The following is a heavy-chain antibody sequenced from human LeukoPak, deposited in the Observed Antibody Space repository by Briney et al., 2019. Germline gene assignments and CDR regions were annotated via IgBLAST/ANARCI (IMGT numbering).Heavy chain of an antibody. CDR1: GFTFGDHI. CDR2: VSGSGSTV. CDR3: VRQFAS. J-gene: IGHJ4*02. V-gene: IGHV3-48*01. Sequence: GGSLRLSCAASGFTFGDHIMNWVRQLPGKRLEWVAYVSGSGSTVYYADSVKGRFTVSRDNGKSSLYLQMNSLRVEDTALYYCVRQFASWGQGTLVTVSS.